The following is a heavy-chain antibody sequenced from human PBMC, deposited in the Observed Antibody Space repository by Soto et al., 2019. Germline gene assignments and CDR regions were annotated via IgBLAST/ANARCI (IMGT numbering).Heavy chain of an antibody. V-gene: IGHV1-8*01. CDR1: GYTFTSSD. CDR2: MNPNSGNT. J-gene: IGHJ5*02. CDR3: ARGASP. Sequence: QVQLVQSGAEVKKPGASVKVSCKASGYTFTSSDINWVRQATGQGLEWLGWMNPNSGNTGYAQKFQGRITLTRSTSTNTAYLELSSLRSDDSAVYYCARGASPWGQGTLVTVSS.